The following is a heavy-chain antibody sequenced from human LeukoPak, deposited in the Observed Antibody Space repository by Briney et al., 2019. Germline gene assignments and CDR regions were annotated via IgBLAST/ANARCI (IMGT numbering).Heavy chain of an antibody. Sequence: PSETLSLTCTVSGGSISSYYWGWIRQPPGKGLEWIGNLFYSGNTYYNPSLKSRATIFGDTSKNHFSLKLTSVTATDTAVYYCARRARSVGATGAFWFFDLWGRGTLVTVSS. CDR3: ARRARSVGATGAFWFFDL. J-gene: IGHJ2*01. CDR2: LFYSGNT. D-gene: IGHD1-26*01. CDR1: GGSISSYY. V-gene: IGHV4-39*02.